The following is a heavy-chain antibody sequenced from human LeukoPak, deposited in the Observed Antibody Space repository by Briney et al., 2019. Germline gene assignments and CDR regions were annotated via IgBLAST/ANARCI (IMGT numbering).Heavy chain of an antibody. CDR3: ARGPHLMGLDY. D-gene: IGHD2-8*01. Sequence: SETLSLTCTVSGGSISSYYWSWIRQPPGKGLEWIGYIYYSGSTNYNPSLKSRVTISVDTSKNQFSLKLSSVTAADTAVYYCARGPHLMGLDYWGQGTLVTVSS. J-gene: IGHJ4*02. CDR2: IYYSGST. CDR1: GGSISSYY. V-gene: IGHV4-59*01.